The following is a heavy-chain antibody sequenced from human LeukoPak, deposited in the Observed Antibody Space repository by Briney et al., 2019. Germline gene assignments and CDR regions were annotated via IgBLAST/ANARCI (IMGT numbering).Heavy chain of an antibody. CDR2: IIPIFGIP. CDR1: GGTFGNIA. D-gene: IGHD6-13*01. Sequence: SVKVPCKAFGGTFGNIAVTWVRQAPGQGLEWMGGIIPIFGIPNSAQKFQGRVTITAEESTSTVYMELSSLTSDDTAVYYCARGERIGAVDNWFDPWGQGTLVTVSS. V-gene: IGHV1-69*13. CDR3: ARGERIGAVDNWFDP. J-gene: IGHJ5*02.